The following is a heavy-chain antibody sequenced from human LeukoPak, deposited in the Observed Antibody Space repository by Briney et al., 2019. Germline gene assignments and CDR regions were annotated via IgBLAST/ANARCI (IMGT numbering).Heavy chain of an antibody. Sequence: GASVKVSCKASGYTFTTYAMHWVRQAPGQRLEWMGWINTGNGNTKYSQKFQDRVTITRDTSASTAYMDLSSLRSEDTAVYYCATRKSGYLAYWGQGTLVTVSS. CDR3: ATRKSGYLAY. V-gene: IGHV1-3*04. J-gene: IGHJ4*02. CDR1: GYTFTTYA. CDR2: INTGNGNT. D-gene: IGHD3-3*01.